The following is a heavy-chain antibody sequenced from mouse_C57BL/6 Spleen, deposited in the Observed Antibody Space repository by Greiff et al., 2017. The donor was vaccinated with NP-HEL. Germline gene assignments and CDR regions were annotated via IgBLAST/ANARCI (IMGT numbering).Heavy chain of an antibody. Sequence: EVQLVESGPGLVKPSQSLSLTCSVTGYSITSGYYWNWIRQFPGNKLEWMGYISYDGSNNYNPSLKNRISITRVTSKNQFFLKLNSVTTEDTATYYCAGDYDYWGQGTTLTVSS. CDR2: ISYDGSN. CDR3: AGDYDY. V-gene: IGHV3-6*01. CDR1: GYSITSGYY. D-gene: IGHD2-4*01. J-gene: IGHJ2*01.